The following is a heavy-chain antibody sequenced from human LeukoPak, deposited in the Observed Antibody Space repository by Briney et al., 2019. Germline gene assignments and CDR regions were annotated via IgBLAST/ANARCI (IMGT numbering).Heavy chain of an antibody. J-gene: IGHJ4*02. V-gene: IGHV3-43*01. Sequence: PGGSLRLSCAASGFTVSSNYMSWVRQAPGKGLEWVSLISWDGGSTYYADSVKGRFTISRDNSKNSLYLQMNSLRTEDTALYYCAKDGHPCQGYCSSTTLDYWGQGTLVTVSS. CDR1: GFTVSSNY. CDR2: ISWDGGST. CDR3: AKDGHPCQGYCSSTTLDY. D-gene: IGHD2-2*01.